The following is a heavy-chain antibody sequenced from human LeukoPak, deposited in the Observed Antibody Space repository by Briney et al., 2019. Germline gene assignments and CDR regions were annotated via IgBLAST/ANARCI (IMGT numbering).Heavy chain of an antibody. CDR2: ISYDGSNK. CDR1: GFTFSSYA. D-gene: IGHD4-23*01. J-gene: IGHJ4*02. Sequence: GGSLRLSCAASGFTFSSYAMHWVRQAPGKGLEWVAVISYDGSNKYYADSVKGRFTISRDNSKNTLYLQMNSLRAEDTAVYYCAKDLGSVVTPPSLDYWGQGTLVTVSS. V-gene: IGHV3-30-3*01. CDR3: AKDLGSVVTPPSLDY.